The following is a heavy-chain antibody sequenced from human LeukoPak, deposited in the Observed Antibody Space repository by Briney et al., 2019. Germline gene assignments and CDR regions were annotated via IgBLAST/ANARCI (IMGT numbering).Heavy chain of an antibody. D-gene: IGHD1-26*01. V-gene: IGHV3-30-3*01. CDR3: AKECEVGAPLGAFDI. Sequence: GGSLRLSCAASGFTFSSYAMHWVRQAPGKGLEWVAVISYDGSNKYYADSVKGRFTISRDNSKNTLYLQMNSLRAEDTAVYYCAKECEVGAPLGAFDIWGQGTMVTVSS. J-gene: IGHJ3*02. CDR2: ISYDGSNK. CDR1: GFTFSSYA.